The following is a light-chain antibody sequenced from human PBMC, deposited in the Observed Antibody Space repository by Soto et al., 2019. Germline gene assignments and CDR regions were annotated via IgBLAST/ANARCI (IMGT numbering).Light chain of an antibody. CDR1: QPLSTW. CDR2: KTS. J-gene: IGKJ4*01. V-gene: IGKV1-5*03. CDR3: QQYTTLPLT. Sequence: DIQMTQSPSTLSASVGDRVTITCRASQPLSTWLAWYQQKPGKAPKLLIYKTSSLQSGVPSRFSGSGSGTEFTLTISSLQPDDFATYYCQQYTTLPLTFGGGTKVEIK.